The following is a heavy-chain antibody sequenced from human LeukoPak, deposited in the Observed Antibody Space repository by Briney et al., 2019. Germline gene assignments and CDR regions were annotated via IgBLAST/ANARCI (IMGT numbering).Heavy chain of an antibody. CDR2: INWNGGST. CDR3: ARDFGRRAYYYYYYMDV. V-gene: IGHV3-20*04. CDR1: GFTFDDYG. Sequence: GGSLRLSCAASGFTFDDYGMSWVRQPPGKGLEWVSGINWNGGSTGYADSVKGRFTISRDNAKNSLDLQMNSLRAEDTALYYCARDFGRRAYYYYYYMDVWGKGTTVTVSS. J-gene: IGHJ6*03. D-gene: IGHD2-15*01.